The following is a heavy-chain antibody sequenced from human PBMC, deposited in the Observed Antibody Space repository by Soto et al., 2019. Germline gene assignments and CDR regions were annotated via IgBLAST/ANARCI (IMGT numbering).Heavy chain of an antibody. CDR1: GFSLSSYGMG. CDR3: AHPGDYDLLTFAP. CDR2: IYWDDDK. V-gene: IGHV2-5*02. Sequence: QITLKESGPTLVSPAQTLTLTCGFSGFSLSSYGMGVAWIRQPPGKALEWLALIYWDDDKRYSPSLKDRLAISKDTSSNQVVLTITNMDPGDTATYFCAHPGDYDLLTFAPWAPGTLATVS. D-gene: IGHD4-17*01. J-gene: IGHJ5*02.